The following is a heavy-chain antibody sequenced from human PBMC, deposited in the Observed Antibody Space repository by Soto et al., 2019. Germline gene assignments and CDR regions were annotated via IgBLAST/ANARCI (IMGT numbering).Heavy chain of an antibody. J-gene: IGHJ4*02. CDR2: INPNGGST. Sequence: ASVKVSCKAPADTFTSYYIHWVRQAPGHGLEWMGIINPNGGSTRFAQTFQGRITMTTDTSTSTVYMELSSLRSEDTAVYYCAREARQQLVPGYYFDYWGQGTLVTVSS. V-gene: IGHV1-46*01. CDR1: ADTFTSYY. D-gene: IGHD6-13*01. CDR3: AREARQQLVPGYYFDY.